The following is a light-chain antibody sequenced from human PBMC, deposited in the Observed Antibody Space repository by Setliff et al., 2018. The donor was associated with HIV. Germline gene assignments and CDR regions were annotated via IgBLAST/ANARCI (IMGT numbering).Light chain of an antibody. V-gene: IGKV3-20*01. J-gene: IGKJ5*01. CDR1: QSLISNY. Sequence: EIVLTQSLGTLSLSPGDRATLSCRASQSLISNYLAWYQQKPGQAPRLLIYGAFSRATDIPDRFSGSGSGTDFTLTISRLEPEDFAVYYCQQYSSSLTVTFGQGTRLEIK. CDR3: QQYSSSLTVT. CDR2: GAF.